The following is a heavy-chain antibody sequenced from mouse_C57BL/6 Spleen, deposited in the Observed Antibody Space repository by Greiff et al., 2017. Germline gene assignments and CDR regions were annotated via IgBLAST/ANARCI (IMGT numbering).Heavy chain of an antibody. CDR1: GFTFSSYA. Sequence: DVMLVESGEGLVKPGGSLKLSCAASGFTFSSYAMSWVRQTPEKRLEWVAYISSGGDYIYYADTVKGRFTIYRANARNTLYLHMSSLKSEDTAMYYCTTDPREAGYWGQGTTLTVSS. J-gene: IGHJ2*01. V-gene: IGHV5-9-1*02. CDR3: TTDPREAGY. CDR2: ISSGGDYI.